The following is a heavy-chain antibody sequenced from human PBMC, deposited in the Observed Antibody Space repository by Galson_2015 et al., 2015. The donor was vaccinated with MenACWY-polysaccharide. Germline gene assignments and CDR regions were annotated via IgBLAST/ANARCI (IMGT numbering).Heavy chain of an antibody. Sequence: SLRLSCAASGFNFNNCAMTWVRQAPGKGLEWVSGISASGSTTFYADSVKGRFTIFRDNFKNTVYLQMNSLRAEDVAIYYCAKVLAVGATTGPFDSWGQGTLVAVSS. D-gene: IGHD1-26*01. CDR1: GFNFNNCA. J-gene: IGHJ4*02. V-gene: IGHV3-23*01. CDR3: AKVLAVGATTGPFDS. CDR2: ISASGSTT.